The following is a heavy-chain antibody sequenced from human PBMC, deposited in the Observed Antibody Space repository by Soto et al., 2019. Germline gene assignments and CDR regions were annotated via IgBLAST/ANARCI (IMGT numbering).Heavy chain of an antibody. CDR3: ARGPGQPGYDYVWGSYRTDAFDI. V-gene: IGHV4-59*01. D-gene: IGHD3-16*02. J-gene: IGHJ3*02. Sequence: QVQLQESGPGLVKPSETLSLTCTVSGGSISSYYWSWIRQPPGKGLEWIGYIYYSGSTNYNPSLKSRVTISVDTSKNQFSLKLSSVTAADTAVYYCARGPGQPGYDYVWGSYRTDAFDIWGQGTMVTVSS. CDR2: IYYSGST. CDR1: GGSISSYY.